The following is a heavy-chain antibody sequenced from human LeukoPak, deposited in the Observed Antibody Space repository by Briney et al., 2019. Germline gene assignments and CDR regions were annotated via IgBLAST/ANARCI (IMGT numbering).Heavy chain of an antibody. J-gene: IGHJ4*02. V-gene: IGHV4-34*01. CDR3: ARQTTTTGIDY. Sequence: KASETLSLTCAVYGGSFSGYYWSWIRQPPGKGLEWIGEINHSGSTNYNPSLKSRVTTSVDTSKNQFSLKLSSVTAADTAVYYCARQTTTTGIDYWGQGTLVTVSS. CDR2: INHSGST. D-gene: IGHD1-1*01. CDR1: GGSFSGYY.